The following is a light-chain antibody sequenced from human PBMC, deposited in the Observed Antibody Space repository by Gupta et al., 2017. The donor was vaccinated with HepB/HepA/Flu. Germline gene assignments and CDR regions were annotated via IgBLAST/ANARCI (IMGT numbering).Light chain of an antibody. J-gene: IGLJ3*02. Sequence: QSALTQPASVSGSPGQSITISCTGTSRDVGGYNYVSWYQHHPDKVPKLMIFDVTNRPSGVSSRFSGSKSGNTASLTISVLQAEDEADYYCSSYTSVSTWVFGGGTKVTVL. CDR1: SRDVGGYNY. CDR2: DVT. V-gene: IGLV2-14*03. CDR3: SSYTSVSTWV.